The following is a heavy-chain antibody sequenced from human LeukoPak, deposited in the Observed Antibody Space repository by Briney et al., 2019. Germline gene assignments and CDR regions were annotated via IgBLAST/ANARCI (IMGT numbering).Heavy chain of an antibody. CDR1: GGSVSTYY. J-gene: IGHJ4*02. Sequence: PSETLSLTCTVSGGSVSTYYWSWIRQPPGKELEWIGYVSHSGNTNCNPSLKSRLTMSLDTSENHFSLRLSSVNAADTAVYYCARAGSGWSFDYWGQGSLVTVSS. CDR2: VSHSGNT. CDR3: ARAGSGWSFDY. D-gene: IGHD6-19*01. V-gene: IGHV4-59*02.